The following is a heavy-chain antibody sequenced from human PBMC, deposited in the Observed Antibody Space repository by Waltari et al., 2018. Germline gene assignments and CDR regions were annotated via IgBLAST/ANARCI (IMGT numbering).Heavy chain of an antibody. CDR2: ISYDAINT. CDR3: ARQGVTGREAAPPDY. Sequence: QVQLVESGGGVVQPGTSLRLSCAASGFTFSSYAMHWVRQAPGKGLEWVAVISYDAINTFYADSVKGRFTISRDNSKNTLFLQMSSLRDDDTALYYCARQGVTGREAAPPDYWGQGTLVTVSS. CDR1: GFTFSSYA. J-gene: IGHJ4*02. V-gene: IGHV3-30*15. D-gene: IGHD2-15*01.